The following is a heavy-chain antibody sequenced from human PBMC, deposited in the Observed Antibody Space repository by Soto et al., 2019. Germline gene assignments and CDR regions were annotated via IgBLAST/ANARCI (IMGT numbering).Heavy chain of an antibody. CDR3: ARTQYSSSSYGMDV. D-gene: IGHD6-6*01. J-gene: IGHJ6*02. CDR2: IDWDDDK. Sequence: SGPTLVNPTQTLTLTCTFSGFSLSTSGMCVSWIRQPPGKALEWLALIDWDDDKYYSTSLKTRLTISKDTSKNQVVLTMTNMDPLDTATYYCARTQYSSSSYGMDVWGQGTTVTVSS. V-gene: IGHV2-70*01. CDR1: GFSLSTSGMC.